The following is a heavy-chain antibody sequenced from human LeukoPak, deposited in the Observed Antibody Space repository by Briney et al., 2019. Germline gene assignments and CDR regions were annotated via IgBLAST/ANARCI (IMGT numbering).Heavy chain of an antibody. V-gene: IGHV3-48*04. CDR3: TKDTRSSIAVTGTPYFDY. D-gene: IGHD6-19*01. J-gene: IGHJ4*02. CDR2: ITNSGNSK. Sequence: GGSLRLSCAASEFTFSSYSMNWVRQAPGKGLEWVSYITNSGNSKSYADSVKGRFTISRDNAKNSLYLQMNSLRAEDTALYYCTKDTRSSIAVTGTPYFDYWGQGTLVTVSS. CDR1: EFTFSSYS.